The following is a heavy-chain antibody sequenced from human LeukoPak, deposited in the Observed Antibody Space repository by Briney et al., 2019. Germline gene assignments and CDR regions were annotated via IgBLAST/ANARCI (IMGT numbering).Heavy chain of an antibody. D-gene: IGHD2-21*01. CDR3: AREANSPTARYWYFDL. Sequence: PSETLSLTCTVSGGSGSSYYWSWMRQSPGKGLEWIGYVYYSGSTNYNPALKSRVTISLDTSENQFSLKLSSVTAADTAVYYCAREANSPTARYWYFDLWGRGTQVTVSS. J-gene: IGHJ2*01. CDR2: VYYSGST. CDR1: GGSGSSYY. V-gene: IGHV4-59*02.